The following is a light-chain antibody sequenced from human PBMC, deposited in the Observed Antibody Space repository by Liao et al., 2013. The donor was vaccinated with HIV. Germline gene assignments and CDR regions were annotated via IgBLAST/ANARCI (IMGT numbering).Light chain of an antibody. Sequence: SYELTQPPSVSVAPGKTAKIPCGGDNIGSNSVHWYQQKPGQAPVLVIYYDTDRPSGIPERFSGSNSGNTATLTISRVEAGDEADYFCQVFDSSSDHYFFGTGTTVTVL. V-gene: IGLV3-21*01. CDR2: YDT. CDR1: NIGSNS. J-gene: IGLJ1*01. CDR3: QVFDSSSDHYF.